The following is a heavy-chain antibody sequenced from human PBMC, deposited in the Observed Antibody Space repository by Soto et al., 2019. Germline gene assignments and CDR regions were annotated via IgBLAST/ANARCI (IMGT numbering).Heavy chain of an antibody. CDR3: ARDQYYGDYVVGHFDY. V-gene: IGHV1-69*13. D-gene: IGHD4-17*01. CDR1: GGTFSSYA. J-gene: IGHJ4*02. CDR2: IIPIFGTA. Sequence: VASVKVSCKASGGTFSSYAISWVRQAPGQGLEWMGGIIPIFGTANYAQKFQGRVTITADESTSTAYMELSSLRSEDTAVYYCARDQYYGDYVVGHFDYWGQGTLVTV.